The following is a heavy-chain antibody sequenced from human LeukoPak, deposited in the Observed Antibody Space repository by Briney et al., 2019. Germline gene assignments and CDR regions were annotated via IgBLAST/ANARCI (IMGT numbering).Heavy chain of an antibody. CDR2: IYYSGSS. CDR3: AGYGDYPYINF. J-gene: IGHJ4*02. V-gene: IGHV4-30-4*01. D-gene: IGHD4-17*01. Sequence: SETLSLTCTVSGGSISSGDYYWSWIRQSPGKGLEWIGYIYYSGSSYYNPSLKSRVAISIDTSKKQFSLRLNSMTAADTAVYFCAGYGDYPYINFWGQGMLVTVSP. CDR1: GGSISSGDYY.